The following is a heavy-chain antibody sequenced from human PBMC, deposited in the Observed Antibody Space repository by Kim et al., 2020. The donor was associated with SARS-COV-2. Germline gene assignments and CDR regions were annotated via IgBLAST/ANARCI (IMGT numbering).Heavy chain of an antibody. V-gene: IGHV3-48*02. Sequence: GGSLRLSCAASGFTFSSYSMNWVRQAQGKGLEWVSYRSSSSSTIYYADSVKGRFTISRDNAKNSLYLQMNRLRDEDTAVYYCARERYCSSTSCYSYYYYGSDVWGQGTTVTVSS. D-gene: IGHD2-2*01. J-gene: IGHJ6*02. CDR1: GFTFSSYS. CDR2: RSSSSSTI. CDR3: ARERYCSSTSCYSYYYYGSDV.